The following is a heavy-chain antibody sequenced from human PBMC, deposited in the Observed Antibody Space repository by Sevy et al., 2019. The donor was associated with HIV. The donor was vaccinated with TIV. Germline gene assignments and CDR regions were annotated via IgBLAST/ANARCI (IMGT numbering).Heavy chain of an antibody. D-gene: IGHD3-10*01. Sequence: ASVKVSCKASGYTFTNYEINWVRQATGQGLEWMGWMNPNSGKTGYAPQFHGRVTMTRNTSLKIDYMELSSLRSDDTAVYYCARDEQRPYYYGSGNMGHWGQGTLVTVSS. V-gene: IGHV1-8*01. CDR1: GYTFTNYE. J-gene: IGHJ4*02. CDR2: MNPNSGKT. CDR3: ARDEQRPYYYGSGNMGH.